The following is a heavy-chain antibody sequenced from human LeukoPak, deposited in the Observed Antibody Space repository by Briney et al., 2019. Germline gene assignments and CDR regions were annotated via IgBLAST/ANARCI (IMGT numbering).Heavy chain of an antibody. Sequence: SETLSLTCAVSGASISGSGYYLGWIRQPPGKGLEWIGNIYYTGSTYYNASLQSRVTISVDTSKNQFSLKLSSVTAADTAIYYCAREYGSGSYDTRWGQGTLVTVSS. CDR2: IYYTGST. V-gene: IGHV4-39*07. CDR3: AREYGSGSYDTR. D-gene: IGHD3-10*01. CDR1: GASISGSGYY. J-gene: IGHJ4*02.